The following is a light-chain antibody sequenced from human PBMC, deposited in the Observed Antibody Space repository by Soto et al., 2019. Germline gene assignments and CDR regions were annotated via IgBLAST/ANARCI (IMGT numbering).Light chain of an antibody. Sequence: QSALTQPASVSGSPGQSITISCTGTSSDVGTYKYVSCYQQHPGKDPKVMIYEVTYRPSGVSNRFSGAKSGNTASLTSYGLQAEYEAEYYCSSYTGSSTLYVFGTGTKVT. CDR3: SSYTGSSTLYV. J-gene: IGLJ1*01. CDR2: EVT. CDR1: SSDVGTYKY. V-gene: IGLV2-14*01.